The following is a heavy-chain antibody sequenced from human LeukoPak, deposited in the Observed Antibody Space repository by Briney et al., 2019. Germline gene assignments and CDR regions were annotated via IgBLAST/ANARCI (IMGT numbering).Heavy chain of an antibody. D-gene: IGHD4-17*01. CDR2: INSDGSST. CDR3: ARSPYCDYSFDY. V-gene: IGHV3-74*01. CDR1: GFTFSSYW. J-gene: IGHJ4*02. Sequence: GGSLRLSCAASGFTFSSYWKYWVRHAPGTGLVWVSRINSDGSSTSYADSVKGRLTISRDNAKNTLYLQMNSRGAEDTAVYYCARSPYCDYSFDYWGQGTLVTVSS.